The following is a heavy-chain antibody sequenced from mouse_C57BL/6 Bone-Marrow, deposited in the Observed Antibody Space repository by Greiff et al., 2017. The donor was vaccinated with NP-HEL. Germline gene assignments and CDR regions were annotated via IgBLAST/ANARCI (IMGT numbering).Heavy chain of an antibody. D-gene: IGHD1-1*01. V-gene: IGHV1-69*01. CDR1: GYTFTSYL. CDR2: IDPSDSYT. Sequence: QVQLQQPGAELVMPGASVKLSCKASGYTFTSYLMHWVKQRPGQGLEWIGEIDPSDSYTNYNQKFKGKSTLTVDKSSSTAYMQLSSLTSEDSAVYYCARDYYGSSHWYFDVWGTGTTVTVSS. J-gene: IGHJ1*03. CDR3: ARDYYGSSHWYFDV.